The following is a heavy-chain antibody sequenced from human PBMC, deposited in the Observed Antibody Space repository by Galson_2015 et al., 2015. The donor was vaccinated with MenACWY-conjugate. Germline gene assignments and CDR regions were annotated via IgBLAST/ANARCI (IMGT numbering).Heavy chain of an antibody. V-gene: IGHV2-5*02. J-gene: IGHJ4*01. D-gene: IGHD3-22*01. CDR1: GFSLNASGVA. CDR2: IYWDDDK. CDR3: TRPTSGYYFFEN. Sequence: PALVKPTQTLTLTCTFSGFSLNASGVAVGWIRQPPGKGLEWLAIIYWDDDKRYSPSLQSRLTITKDTSKNQVVLTLTNVDPVDTATYYCTRPTSGYYFFENWGHGTLVTVSS.